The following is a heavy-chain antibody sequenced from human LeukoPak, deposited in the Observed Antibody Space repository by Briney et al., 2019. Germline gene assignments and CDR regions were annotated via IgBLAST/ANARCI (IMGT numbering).Heavy chain of an antibody. D-gene: IGHD3-22*01. Sequence: GASVKVSCKASGYTFTSYDINWVRQAPGQGLEWMGWMNHSSGNTGYAQRLQGRVTMTRNTSISTAYMELSSLSSEDTAVYYCARGPYYYDGRGSHRPNPADYWGQGTLVTVSS. CDR1: GYTFTSYD. J-gene: IGHJ4*02. CDR2: MNHSSGNT. V-gene: IGHV1-8*01. CDR3: ARGPYYYDGRGSHRPNPADY.